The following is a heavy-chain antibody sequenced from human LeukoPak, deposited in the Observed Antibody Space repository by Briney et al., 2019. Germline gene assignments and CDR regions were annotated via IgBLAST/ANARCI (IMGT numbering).Heavy chain of an antibody. CDR2: ISYDGSNK. Sequence: PGGSLRLYCAASGFTFSSYAMHWVRQAPGKGLEWVAVISYDGSNKYYADSVKGRFTISRDNSKNTLYLQMNSLRAEDTAVYYCARAGSDDFWSDSKPFYYYYGMDVWGQGTTVTVSS. CDR3: ARAGSDDFWSDSKPFYYYYGMDV. D-gene: IGHD3-3*01. CDR1: GFTFSSYA. V-gene: IGHV3-30-3*01. J-gene: IGHJ6*02.